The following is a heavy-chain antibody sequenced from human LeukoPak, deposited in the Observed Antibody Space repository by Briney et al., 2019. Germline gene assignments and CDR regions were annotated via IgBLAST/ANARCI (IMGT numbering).Heavy chain of an antibody. J-gene: IGHJ4*02. Sequence: SGGSLRLSCAASGFTFSSYAMHWVRQAPGKGLEWVAFISSDGSNKYYADSVRGRFTISRDNSENTLYLQMNSLRAEDTAVYYCAREDCTNGVCYLLYWGQGTLVTVSS. CDR2: ISSDGSNK. D-gene: IGHD2-8*01. CDR3: AREDCTNGVCYLLY. V-gene: IGHV3-30-3*01. CDR1: GFTFSSYA.